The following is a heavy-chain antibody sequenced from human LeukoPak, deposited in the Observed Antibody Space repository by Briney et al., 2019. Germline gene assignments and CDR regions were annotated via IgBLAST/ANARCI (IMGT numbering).Heavy chain of an antibody. V-gene: IGHV1-8*01. D-gene: IGHD3-22*01. J-gene: IGHJ4*02. CDR1: GYTFTTYD. CDR2: VNPNSGDT. Sequence: ASVKVSCKASGYTFTTYDITWVRQATGQGLEWMGWVNPNSGDTAYAQKFQGRVAMTRDTSITTAYMELSSLRSEDTAMYYCARGLGDYYDTSDYYYAVPAHWGQGTLVTVSS. CDR3: ARGLGDYYDTSDYYYAVPAH.